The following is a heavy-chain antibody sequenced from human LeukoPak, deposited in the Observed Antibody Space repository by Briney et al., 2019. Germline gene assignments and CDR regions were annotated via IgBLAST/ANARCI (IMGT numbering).Heavy chain of an antibody. CDR2: IYYSGST. D-gene: IGHD3-16*02. J-gene: IGHJ4*02. V-gene: IGHV4-30-4*01. CDR1: GGSISSGDYY. CDR3: ARADYDYVWGSYRYYCFDY. Sequence: PSETLSLTCTVSGGSISSGDYYWSWIRQPPGKGLEWIGYIYYSGSTDYNPSLKSRVTISVDTSKKQFSLKLSSVTAADTAVYYCARADYDYVWGSYRYYCFDYWGQGTLVTVSS.